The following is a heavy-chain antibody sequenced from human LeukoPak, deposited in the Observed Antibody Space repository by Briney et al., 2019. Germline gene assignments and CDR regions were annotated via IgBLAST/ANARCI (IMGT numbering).Heavy chain of an antibody. D-gene: IGHD6-13*01. CDR1: RFTFSSYA. CDR2: ISYDGSNK. CDR3: ARDQMISAAGLDY. Sequence: PGGSLRLSCAASRFTFSSYAMSWVRQAPGKGLEWVAVISYDGSNKYFADSVKGRFTISRDNSKNTLYLQMNSLRAEDTAVYYCARDQMISAAGLDYWGQGTLVTVSS. V-gene: IGHV3-30-3*01. J-gene: IGHJ4*02.